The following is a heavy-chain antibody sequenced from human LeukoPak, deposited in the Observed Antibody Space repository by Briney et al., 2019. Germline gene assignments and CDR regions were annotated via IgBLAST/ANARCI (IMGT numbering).Heavy chain of an antibody. J-gene: IGHJ5*02. D-gene: IGHD2-2*01. CDR3: AKEGTDLGYCSSTSCQEGFDP. V-gene: IGHV3-23*01. CDR2: ISGSGGST. CDR1: GFTFSSYA. Sequence: GGSLRLSCAASGFTFSSYAMSWVRQAPGKGLEWVSAISGSGGSTYYADSVKGRFTISRDNSKNTLYLQMNSPRAEDTAVYYCAKEGTDLGYCSSTSCQEGFDPWGQGTLVTVSS.